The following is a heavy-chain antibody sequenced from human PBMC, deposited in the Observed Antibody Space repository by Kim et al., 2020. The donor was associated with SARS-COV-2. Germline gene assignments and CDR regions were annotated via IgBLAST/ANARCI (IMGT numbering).Heavy chain of an antibody. V-gene: IGHV1-69*01. Sequence: TFSSYAISWVRQAPGQGLEWMGGIIPIFGTANYAQKFQGRVTITADESTSTAYMELSSLRSEDTAVYYCARAMSSGYYTGNWFDPWGQGTLAT. CDR3: ARAMSSGYYTGNWFDP. CDR1: TFSSYA. CDR2: IIPIFGTA. D-gene: IGHD3-3*01. J-gene: IGHJ5*02.